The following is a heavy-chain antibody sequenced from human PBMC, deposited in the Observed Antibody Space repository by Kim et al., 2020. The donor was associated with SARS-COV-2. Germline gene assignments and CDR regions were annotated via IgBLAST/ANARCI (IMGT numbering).Heavy chain of an antibody. CDR1: GFTFSDYY. CDR3: ATLGYCGGGSCLNYYYGMDV. V-gene: IGHV3-11*06. CDR2: ISSSSSYT. J-gene: IGHJ6*02. D-gene: IGHD2-15*01. Sequence: GGSLRLSCAASGFTFSDYYMSWIRQAPGKGLEWVSYISSSSSYTNYADSVKGRFTISRDNAKNSLYLQMNSLRAEDTAVYYCATLGYCGGGSCLNYYYGMDVWGQGTTVTVSS.